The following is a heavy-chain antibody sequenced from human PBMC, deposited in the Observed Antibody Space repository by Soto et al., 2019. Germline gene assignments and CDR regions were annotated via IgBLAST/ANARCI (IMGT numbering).Heavy chain of an antibody. CDR2: IVPIFGKA. Sequence: SVKVSCKASGGTFSDSVTSWVRQAPGQGLEWMGGIVPIFGKANLAEKFQDRATITADESTSTAYMKLTSLRSEDTAVYYCARGRDGSNYYFDYWGQGTLVTVSS. V-gene: IGHV1-69*13. J-gene: IGHJ4*02. D-gene: IGHD3-10*01. CDR3: ARGRDGSNYYFDY. CDR1: GGTFSDSV.